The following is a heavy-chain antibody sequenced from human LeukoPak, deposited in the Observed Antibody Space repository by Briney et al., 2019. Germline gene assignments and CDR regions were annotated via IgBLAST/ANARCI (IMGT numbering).Heavy chain of an antibody. CDR2: IWYDGSNI. CDR1: GFTFSSYG. Sequence: GGSLRLSCAASGFTFSSYGMHWVRQAPGKGLEWVAVIWYDGSNIYYADSVKGRFTISRDNSKNTLYLQMNSLRAEDTAVYYCARDNDYDSSGLDYWGQGTLVTVSS. D-gene: IGHD3-22*01. V-gene: IGHV3-33*01. J-gene: IGHJ4*02. CDR3: ARDNDYDSSGLDY.